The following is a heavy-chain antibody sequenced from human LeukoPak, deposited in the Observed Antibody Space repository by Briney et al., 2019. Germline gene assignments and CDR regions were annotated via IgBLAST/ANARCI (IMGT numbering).Heavy chain of an antibody. CDR2: ISGSGGST. Sequence: GGSLRLSCAASGFTFSSYNMNWVRQAPGKGLEWVSAISGSGGSTHYADSVKGRFTISRDNSKNTLYLQMNSLSAEDTAVYYCAKVPPMPTHAVYYFDYWGQGTLVTVSS. D-gene: IGHD2-2*01. CDR1: GFTFSSYN. CDR3: AKVPPMPTHAVYYFDY. J-gene: IGHJ4*02. V-gene: IGHV3-23*01.